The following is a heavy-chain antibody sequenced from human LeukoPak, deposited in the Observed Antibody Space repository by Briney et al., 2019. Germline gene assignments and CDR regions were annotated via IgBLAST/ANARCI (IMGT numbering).Heavy chain of an antibody. CDR2: ISSSGSTI. Sequence: GGSLRLSCAASGFTFSSYEMNWVRQAPGKGLEWVSYISSSGSTIYYADSVKGRFTISRDNAKNSLYLQMNSLRAEDTAMYYCARHSSSWYHYYMDVWGKGTTVTVSS. V-gene: IGHV3-48*03. D-gene: IGHD6-13*01. CDR1: GFTFSSYE. J-gene: IGHJ6*03. CDR3: ARHSSSWYHYYMDV.